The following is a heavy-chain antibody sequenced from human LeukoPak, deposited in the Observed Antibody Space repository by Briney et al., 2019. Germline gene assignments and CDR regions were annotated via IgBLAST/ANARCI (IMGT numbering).Heavy chain of an antibody. V-gene: IGHV4-34*09. D-gene: IGHD3-10*01. CDR3: ARGTYGSGSYYNGLRKRGYYFDY. J-gene: IGHJ4*02. CDR1: GGSFSGYY. Sequence: PSETLSLTCAVYGGSFSGYYWSWIRQPPGKGLEWIGEINHSGSTYYNPSLKSRVTISVDTSKNQFSLKLSSVTAADTAVYYCARGTYGSGSYYNGLRKRGYYFDYWGQGTLVTVSS. CDR2: INHSGST.